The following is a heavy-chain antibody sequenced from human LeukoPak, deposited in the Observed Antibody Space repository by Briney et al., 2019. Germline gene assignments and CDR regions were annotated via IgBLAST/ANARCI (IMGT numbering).Heavy chain of an antibody. D-gene: IGHD3-10*01. Sequence: GGSLRLSCAASGFTFSSYAMHWVRQAPGKWLEWVAVISYEGNNKYYADSVKGRFTISRDSSKNTLYLQMNSLRAEDTAVFYCARPRGANYGSGSFYMAGDAFHIWGQGTMVTVSS. V-gene: IGHV3-30-3*01. CDR1: GFTFSSYA. CDR2: ISYEGNNK. J-gene: IGHJ3*02. CDR3: ARPRGANYGSGSFYMAGDAFHI.